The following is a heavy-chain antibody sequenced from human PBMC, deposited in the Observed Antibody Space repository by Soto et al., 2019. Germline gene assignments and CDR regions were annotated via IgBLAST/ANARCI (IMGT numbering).Heavy chain of an antibody. D-gene: IGHD6-6*01. CDR1: GFTFSTYS. J-gene: IGHJ4*02. V-gene: IGHV3-21*01. Sequence: GSVRLSCAASGFTFSTYSMNWVRQAPGKGLEWVSSISSSSSYIFYADSLKGRFTISRENAKTSLFLQMNSLRAEDTAVFYCARSPRGNASPYYFDHSGQGALVTVSS. CDR3: ARSPRGNASPYYFDH. CDR2: ISSSSSYI.